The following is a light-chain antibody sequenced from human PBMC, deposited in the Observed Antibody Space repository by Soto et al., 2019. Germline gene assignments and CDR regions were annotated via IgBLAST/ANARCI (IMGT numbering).Light chain of an antibody. V-gene: IGLV1-40*01. J-gene: IGLJ1*01. CDR1: SSNIGAGYD. Sequence: QSALTQPPSVSGAPGQRVTISCTGSSSNIGAGYDVHWYQQLPGTAPKLLIYGNSNRPSGVPDRFSGSKSGTSASLAITGLQAEDEADYYCQSYDSSLRDVFGTGTKLTVL. CDR3: QSYDSSLRDV. CDR2: GNS.